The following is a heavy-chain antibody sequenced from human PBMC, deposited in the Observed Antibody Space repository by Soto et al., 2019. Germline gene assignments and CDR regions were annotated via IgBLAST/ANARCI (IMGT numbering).Heavy chain of an antibody. V-gene: IGHV3-23*01. CDR2: TLSDGGTK. J-gene: IGHJ4*02. D-gene: IGHD3-3*01. CDR1: EFTFAGYA. CDR3: AKDFRPDGKYDLDY. Sequence: EVQLLESGGGLVQPGGSLRLSCAASEFTFAGYAMNWVRQATGRGLELVAGTLSDGGTKYYADPVKGRFTISRDNSKNTLYLQMNSLRVDDTALYYCAKDFRPDGKYDLDYWGQGTLVVVSS.